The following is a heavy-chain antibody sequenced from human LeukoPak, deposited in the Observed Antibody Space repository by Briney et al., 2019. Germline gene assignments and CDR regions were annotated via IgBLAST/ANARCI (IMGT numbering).Heavy chain of an antibody. CDR1: GFTFSSYA. J-gene: IGHJ6*03. CDR3: AKAASLGPYYYYYMDV. V-gene: IGHV3-23*01. CDR2: ISSSGGGT. Sequence: PGGSLRLSCAASGFTFSSYAMSWVRQAPGKGLEWVSAISSSGGGTYYADSVKGRFTISRDNSKNTVYLQMNSLRAEDTAVYYCAKAASLGPYYYYYMDVWGKGTTVTVSS.